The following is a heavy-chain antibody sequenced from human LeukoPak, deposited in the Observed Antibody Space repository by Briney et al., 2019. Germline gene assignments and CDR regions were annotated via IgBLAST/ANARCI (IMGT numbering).Heavy chain of an antibody. J-gene: IGHJ6*03. CDR2: IKQDGSEK. Sequence: GGSLRLSSAASGFTFSSYWMSWVRQAPGKGLEWVANIKQDGSEKYYVDSVKGRFTISRDNAKNSLYLQMNSLRAEDTAVYYCARGLVPAANDYYYMDVWGKGTTVTVSS. D-gene: IGHD2-2*01. CDR1: GFTFSSYW. CDR3: ARGLVPAANDYYYMDV. V-gene: IGHV3-7*01.